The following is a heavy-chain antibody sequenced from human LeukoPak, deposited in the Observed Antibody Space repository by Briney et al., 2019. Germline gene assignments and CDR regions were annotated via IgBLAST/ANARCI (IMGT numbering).Heavy chain of an antibody. CDR3: ARVYYYDSSGYYDAFDI. D-gene: IGHD3-22*01. Sequence: SVKVSCKASGGTFSSYAISWMRQAPGQGLEWMGGIIPIFGTANYAQKFQGRVTITADESTSTAYMELSSLRSEDTAVYYCARVYYYDSSGYYDAFDIWGQGTMVTVSS. V-gene: IGHV1-69*13. CDR2: IIPIFGTA. CDR1: GGTFSSYA. J-gene: IGHJ3*02.